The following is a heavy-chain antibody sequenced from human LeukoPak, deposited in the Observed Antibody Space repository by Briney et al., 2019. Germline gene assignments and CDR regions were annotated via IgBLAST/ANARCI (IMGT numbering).Heavy chain of an antibody. CDR2: ISSSSSTI. Sequence: GGSLRLSCAASGFTFSSYSMNWVRQAPGKGLEWVSYISSSSSTIYYADSVKGRFTISRDNAKNSLYLQMNSLRAEDTAVYYCAKDYYGSGSQVRVFDYWGQGTLVTVSS. J-gene: IGHJ4*02. D-gene: IGHD3-10*01. CDR3: AKDYYGSGSQVRVFDY. V-gene: IGHV3-48*01. CDR1: GFTFSSYS.